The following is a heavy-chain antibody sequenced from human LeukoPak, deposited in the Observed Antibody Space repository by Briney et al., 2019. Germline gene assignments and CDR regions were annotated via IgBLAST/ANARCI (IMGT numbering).Heavy chain of an antibody. Sequence: GGSLRLSCAASGFTFSSYWMSWVRQAPGKGLEWVANIKQDGSEKYYVDSVKGRFTISRDNSKNTLYLQMNSLRAEDTAVYYCAKDRGRWLQFFAFDIWGQGTMVTVSS. D-gene: IGHD5-24*01. J-gene: IGHJ3*02. CDR3: AKDRGRWLQFFAFDI. V-gene: IGHV3-7*03. CDR1: GFTFSSYW. CDR2: IKQDGSEK.